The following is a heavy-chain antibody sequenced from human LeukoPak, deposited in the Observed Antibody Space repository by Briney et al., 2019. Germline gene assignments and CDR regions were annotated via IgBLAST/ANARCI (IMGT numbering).Heavy chain of an antibody. CDR1: GYTFTSYY. D-gene: IGHD2-2*01. Sequence: ASVKVSCKASGYTFTSYYMHWVRQAPGQGLEWMGIINPSGGSTSYAQKFQGRVTITRDTSASTAYMELSSLRSEGTAVYYCARDSGYQLLWYWGQGTLVTVSS. J-gene: IGHJ4*02. V-gene: IGHV1-46*01. CDR3: ARDSGYQLLWY. CDR2: INPSGGST.